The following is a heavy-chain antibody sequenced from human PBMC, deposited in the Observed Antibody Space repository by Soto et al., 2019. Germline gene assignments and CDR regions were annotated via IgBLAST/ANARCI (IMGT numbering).Heavy chain of an antibody. V-gene: IGHV3-33*01. J-gene: IGHJ6*03. CDR1: GFTFSSYG. D-gene: IGHD2-2*01. CDR2: IWYDGSNK. CDR3: ATTYCSSTSCYRCMDV. Sequence: GGSLRLSCAASGFTFSSYGMHWVRQAPGKGLEWVAVIWYDGSNKYYADSVKGRFTISRDNSKNTLYLQMNSLRAEDTAVYYCATTYCSSTSCYRCMDVWGKGTTVTVSS.